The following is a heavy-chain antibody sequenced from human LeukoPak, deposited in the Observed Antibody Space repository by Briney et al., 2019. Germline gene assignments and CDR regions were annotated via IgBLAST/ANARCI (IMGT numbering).Heavy chain of an antibody. Sequence: GGSLRLSCAASGFAFSTYAMHWVRQAPGKGLEWVAVISFDGNTKYYADSVKGRFTISRDNSKNTLYLQMNGLRTEDTAMYYCTRRGGGHEFDHWGQGTLVTASS. V-gene: IGHV3-30-3*01. CDR1: GFAFSTYA. D-gene: IGHD3-16*01. CDR2: ISFDGNTK. J-gene: IGHJ4*02. CDR3: TRRGGGHEFDH.